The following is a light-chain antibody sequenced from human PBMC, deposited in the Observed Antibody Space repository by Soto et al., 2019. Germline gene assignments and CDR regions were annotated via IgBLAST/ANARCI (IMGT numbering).Light chain of an antibody. CDR3: SSYTSTSTLVV. CDR1: SSDVGGYNY. CDR2: DVT. V-gene: IGLV2-14*03. Sequence: QSALTQPASVSGSPGQSITISCTGTSSDVGGYNYVSWYQHHPGKAPKLMIYDVTNRPSGISNRFSGSKSGNTASLTISGLQAEGEADYYCSSYTSTSTLVVFGGGTKLTVL. J-gene: IGLJ2*01.